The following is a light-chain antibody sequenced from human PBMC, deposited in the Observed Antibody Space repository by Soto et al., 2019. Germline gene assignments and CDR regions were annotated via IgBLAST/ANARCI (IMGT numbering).Light chain of an antibody. CDR3: QYYDESMWT. CDR1: QSVSSY. J-gene: IGKJ1*01. CDR2: DAS. Sequence: EIVLTQSPATLSLSPGERATLSCRASQSVSSYLAWYQQKPGQAPRLLIYDASNRATGIPARFSGSGSGTDFTLSISRLDPEDFAVYYCQYYDESMWTFGQGTKVDIK. V-gene: IGKV3-11*01.